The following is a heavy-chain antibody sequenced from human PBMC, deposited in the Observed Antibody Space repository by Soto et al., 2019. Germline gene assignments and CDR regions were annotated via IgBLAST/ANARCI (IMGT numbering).Heavy chain of an antibody. CDR3: ARGPRESGEWLLFDY. CDR1: GYTFSTYE. D-gene: IGHD3-3*01. V-gene: IGHV1-8*01. J-gene: IGHJ4*02. Sequence: DSLKVSCKASGYTFSTYEINWVRRAAGQGLEWMGRMNPDNGNTGYAQKFQDRVTMTRNTSISTAYMELSSLRSDDTAVYYCARGPRESGEWLLFDYWGQGALVTVSS. CDR2: MNPDNGNT.